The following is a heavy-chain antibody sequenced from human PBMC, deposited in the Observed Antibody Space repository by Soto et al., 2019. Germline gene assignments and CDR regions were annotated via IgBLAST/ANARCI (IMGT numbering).Heavy chain of an antibody. J-gene: IGHJ5*02. D-gene: IGHD6-13*01. CDR3: TRDASRDSSARGWFDP. CDR1: GFTFRSFT. CDR2: ISSNSAYI. V-gene: IGHV3-21*01. Sequence: GGSLGLSCAASGFTFRSFTMNWVRQAPGKGLEWVSTISSNSAYIYYTDALRGRFTISRDNAKNSLHLQMNSLRAEDTAVYYCTRDASRDSSARGWFDPWGPGTLVTVSS.